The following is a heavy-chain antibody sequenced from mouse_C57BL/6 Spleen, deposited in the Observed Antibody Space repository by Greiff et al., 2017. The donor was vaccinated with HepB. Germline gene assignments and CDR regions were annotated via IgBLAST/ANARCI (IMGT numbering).Heavy chain of an antibody. CDR2: ISSGGDYI. V-gene: IGHV5-9-1*02. D-gene: IGHD4-1*01. CDR3: TRANWDPYFDY. Sequence: DVMLVESGEGLVKPGGSLKLSCAASGFTFSSYAMSWVRQTPEKRLEWVAYISSGGDYIYYADTVKGRFTISRDNARNTLYLQMSSLKSEDTAMYYCTRANWDPYFDYWGQGTTLTVSS. J-gene: IGHJ2*01. CDR1: GFTFSSYA.